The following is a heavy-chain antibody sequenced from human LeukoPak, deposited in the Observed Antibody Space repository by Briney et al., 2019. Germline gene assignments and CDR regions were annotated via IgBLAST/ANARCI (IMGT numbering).Heavy chain of an antibody. Sequence: GGSLRLSCAASGFTVSSNYMSWVRQAPGKGLEWVSVIYSGGRSYYADSVKGRFTISRDNAKNSLYLQMNSLRAEDTAVYYCAKGSYALDYWGQGTLVTVSS. V-gene: IGHV3-53*01. CDR1: GFTVSSNY. J-gene: IGHJ4*02. CDR2: IYSGGRS. D-gene: IGHD1-26*01. CDR3: AKGSYALDY.